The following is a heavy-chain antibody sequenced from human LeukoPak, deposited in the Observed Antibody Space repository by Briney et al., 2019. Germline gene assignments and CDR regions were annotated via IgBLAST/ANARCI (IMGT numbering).Heavy chain of an antibody. CDR2: ISGSGGST. D-gene: IGHD2-2*01. CDR3: AKGGKDIVVVPAAMPSGMDV. J-gene: IGHJ6*02. CDR1: GFTFSSYA. V-gene: IGHV3-23*01. Sequence: PGGSLRLSCAASGFTFSSYAMSWVRQAPGKGLEWVSAISGSGGSTYYADSVKGRFTVSRDNSKNTLYLQMNSLRAEDTAVYYCAKGGKDIVVVPAAMPSGMDVWGQGTTVTVSS.